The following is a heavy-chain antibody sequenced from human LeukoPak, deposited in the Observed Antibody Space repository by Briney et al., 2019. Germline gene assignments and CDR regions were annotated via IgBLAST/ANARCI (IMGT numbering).Heavy chain of an antibody. CDR1: GYSISSGYY. Sequence: PSETLSLTCAVSGYSISSGYYWGWIRQPPGKGLEWIGSIYHSGSTYYNPSLKSRVTISVDTSKNQFSLKLSSVTAADTAVYYCARDAAYDSSDNVAFDISGQGTMVTVSS. J-gene: IGHJ3*02. V-gene: IGHV4-38-2*02. D-gene: IGHD3-22*01. CDR3: ARDAAYDSSDNVAFDI. CDR2: IYHSGST.